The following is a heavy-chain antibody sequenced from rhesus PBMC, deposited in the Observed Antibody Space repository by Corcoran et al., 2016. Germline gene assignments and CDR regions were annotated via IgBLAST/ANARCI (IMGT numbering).Heavy chain of an antibody. Sequence: EVQLVESGGGLAKPGGSLRLSCAASGFTFSSYWMNWVRQAPGKGLEWVSVINSGGGSTYYADSVKGRFTISRDNSKNTLSLQMNSLRAEDTAVYYCAKDGGSWNNPEYFEFWGQGALVTVSS. CDR3: AKDGGSWNNPEYFEF. D-gene: IGHD1-20*01. CDR2: INSGGGST. V-gene: IGHV3S25*01. CDR1: GFTFSSYW. J-gene: IGHJ1*01.